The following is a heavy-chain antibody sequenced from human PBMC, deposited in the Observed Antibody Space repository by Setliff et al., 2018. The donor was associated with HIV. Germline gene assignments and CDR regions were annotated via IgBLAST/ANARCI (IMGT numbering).Heavy chain of an antibody. V-gene: IGHV4-38-2*01. CDR2: IYHSGST. CDR1: GYSISRGYY. CDR3: ARVYDSTGYYFDF. J-gene: IGHJ4*02. Sequence: PSETLSLTCAVSGYSISRGYYWGWIRQPPGKGLEWIGNIYHSGSTFYNPSLKSRVTISIDKSKKQFSLKVTSVTAADTAVYYCARVYDSTGYYFDFWGQGTLVTVSS. D-gene: IGHD3-22*01.